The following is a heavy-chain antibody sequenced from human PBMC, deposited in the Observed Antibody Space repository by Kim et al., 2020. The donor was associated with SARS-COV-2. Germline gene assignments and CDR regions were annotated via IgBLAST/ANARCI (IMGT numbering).Heavy chain of an antibody. CDR1: GYSISSGYY. D-gene: IGHD6-13*01. V-gene: IGHV4-38-2*02. Sequence: SETLSLTCTVSGYSISSGYYWGWIRQPPGKGLEWIGSIYHSGSTYYNPSLKSRVTISVYTSKNQFSLKLSSVTAADTAVYYCAGVGGIAAAGLDYWGQGTLVTVSS. J-gene: IGHJ4*02. CDR2: IYHSGST. CDR3: AGVGGIAAAGLDY.